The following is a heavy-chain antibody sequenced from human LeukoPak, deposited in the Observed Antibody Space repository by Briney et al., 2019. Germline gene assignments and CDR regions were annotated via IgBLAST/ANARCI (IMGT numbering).Heavy chain of an antibody. Sequence: SETLSLTCAVSGYSISSGYYWGWIRQPPGKGLEWIGSIYHSGSTNYNPSLKSRVTISVDTSKNQFSLKLSSVTAADTAAYYCARGMRWLVPLDYWGQGTLVTVSS. D-gene: IGHD6-19*01. J-gene: IGHJ4*02. CDR2: IYHSGST. CDR1: GYSISSGYY. CDR3: ARGMRWLVPLDY. V-gene: IGHV4-38-2*01.